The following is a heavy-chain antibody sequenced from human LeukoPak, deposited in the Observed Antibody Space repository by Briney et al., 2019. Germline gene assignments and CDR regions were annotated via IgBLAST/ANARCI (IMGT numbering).Heavy chain of an antibody. J-gene: IGHJ3*02. CDR3: ARDGGLRFLEWLPDAFDI. Sequence: GGSLRLSCAASGFTFSSYAMHWVRQAPGKGLEWVAVISYDGSNKYYADSVKGRFTISRDNSKNTLYLQMNSLRAEDTAVYYCARDGGLRFLEWLPDAFDIWGQGTMVTVS. CDR1: GFTFSSYA. V-gene: IGHV3-30-3*01. CDR2: ISYDGSNK. D-gene: IGHD3-3*01.